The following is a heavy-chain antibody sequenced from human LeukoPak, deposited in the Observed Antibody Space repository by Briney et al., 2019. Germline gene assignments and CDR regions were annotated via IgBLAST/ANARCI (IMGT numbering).Heavy chain of an antibody. CDR3: ATCPDYGDYGYFDY. V-gene: IGHV4-59*01. Sequence: SETLSLTCAVYGGSFSGYYWSWIRQPPGKGLEWIGYIYYSGSTNYNPSLKSRVTISVDTSKNQFSLKLSSVTAADTAVYYCATCPDYGDYGYFDYWGQGTLVTVSS. CDR1: GGSFSGYY. J-gene: IGHJ4*02. CDR2: IYYSGST. D-gene: IGHD4-17*01.